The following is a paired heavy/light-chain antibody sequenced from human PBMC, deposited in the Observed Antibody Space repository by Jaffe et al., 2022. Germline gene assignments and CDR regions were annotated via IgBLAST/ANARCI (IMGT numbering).Light chain of an antibody. J-gene: IGLJ3*02. CDR3: AAWDDSLNGWV. CDR2: SNN. V-gene: IGLV1-44*01. Sequence: QSVLTQPPSASGTPGQRVTISCSGSSSNIGSNIVNWYQQLPGTAPKLLIYSNNQRPSGVPDRFSGSKSGTSASLAISGLQSEDEADYYCAAWDDSLNGWVFGGGTKLTVL. CDR1: SSNIGSNI.
Heavy chain of an antibody. CDR2: ISSNGGST. V-gene: IGHV3-64*01. D-gene: IGHD3-22*01. CDR3: ARGGYDSSGWSLKKIFDY. CDR1: GFTFSSYA. J-gene: IGHJ4*02. Sequence: EVQLVESGGGLVQPGGSLRLSCAASGFTFSSYAMHWVRQAPGKGLEYVSAISSNGGSTYYANSVKGRFTISRDNSKNTLYLQMGSLRAEDMAVYYCARGGYDSSGWSLKKIFDYWGQGTLVTVSS.